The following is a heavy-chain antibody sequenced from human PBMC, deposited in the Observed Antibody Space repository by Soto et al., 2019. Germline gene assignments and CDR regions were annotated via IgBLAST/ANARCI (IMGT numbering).Heavy chain of an antibody. V-gene: IGHV3-23*01. Sequence: GGSLRLSCAASGFTFSSYAMSWVRQAPGKGLEWVSAISGSGGSTYYADSVKGRFTISRDNSKNTLYLQMNSLRAEEKAVYYCASPPPASIAARHDYWGQGTLVTVSS. CDR1: GFTFSSYA. CDR3: ASPPPASIAARHDY. CDR2: ISGSGGST. J-gene: IGHJ4*02. D-gene: IGHD6-6*01.